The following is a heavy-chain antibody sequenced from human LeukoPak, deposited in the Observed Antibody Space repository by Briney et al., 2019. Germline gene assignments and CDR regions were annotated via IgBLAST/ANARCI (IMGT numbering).Heavy chain of an antibody. D-gene: IGHD2-2*01. Sequence: GGSLRLSCAASGFTFSSYAMHWVRQAPGKGLEWVAVISYDGSNKYYADSVKGRFTISRDNSKNTLYLQMNSLRAEDTAVYYCARDLGDIVVVPALLGSLDYWGQGTLVTVSP. CDR3: ARDLGDIVVVPALLGSLDY. CDR2: ISYDGSNK. V-gene: IGHV3-30-3*01. J-gene: IGHJ4*02. CDR1: GFTFSSYA.